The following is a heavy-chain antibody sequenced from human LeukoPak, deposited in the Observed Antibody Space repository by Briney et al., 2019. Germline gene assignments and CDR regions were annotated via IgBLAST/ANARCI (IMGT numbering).Heavy chain of an antibody. D-gene: IGHD6-13*01. CDR1: GFTFSSYA. Sequence: GGSLRLSCAASGFTFSSYAMHWVRQAPGKGLEWVAFIRYDGSNKYYADSVKGRFTISRDNSKSTLYLQMNSLRAEDTAVYYCAKEAAAGHYFYYYMDVWGKGTTVTISS. J-gene: IGHJ6*03. CDR3: AKEAAAGHYFYYYMDV. V-gene: IGHV3-30*02. CDR2: IRYDGSNK.